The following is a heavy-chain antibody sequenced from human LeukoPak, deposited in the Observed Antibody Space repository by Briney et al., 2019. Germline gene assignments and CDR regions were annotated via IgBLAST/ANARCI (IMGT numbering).Heavy chain of an antibody. V-gene: IGHV3-23*01. Sequence: GGSLRLSCAASGFTFSTYAMSWVRQAPGKGLEWVSAISGSGGSTYYADSVKGRFTISRDSPKNTLYLQMNSLRAEDTAVYYCAKAYDSSGYYSTADYWGQGTLVTVSS. J-gene: IGHJ4*02. CDR1: GFTFSTYA. CDR3: AKAYDSSGYYSTADY. CDR2: ISGSGGST. D-gene: IGHD3-22*01.